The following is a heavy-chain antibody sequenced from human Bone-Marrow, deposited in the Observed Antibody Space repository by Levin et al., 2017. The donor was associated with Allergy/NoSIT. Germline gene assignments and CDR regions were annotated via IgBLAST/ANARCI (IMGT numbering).Heavy chain of an antibody. D-gene: IGHD6-19*01. CDR3: ARPYSSDWEADAFDL. CDR1: EFTFRVYS. CDR2: ISSRGDSL. Sequence: GGSLRLSCVASEFTFRVYSMNWVRQAPGKGLEWISSISSRGDSLYYADAVKGRFTISRDNAKNSVYLQMNTLTVEETAVYFCARPYSSDWEADAFDLWGQGTMVIVSS. J-gene: IGHJ3*01. V-gene: IGHV3-21*01.